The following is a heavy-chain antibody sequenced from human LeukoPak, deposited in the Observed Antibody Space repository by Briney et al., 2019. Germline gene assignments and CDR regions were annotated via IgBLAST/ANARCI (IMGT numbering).Heavy chain of an antibody. D-gene: IGHD6-19*01. V-gene: IGHV3-21*01. J-gene: IGHJ5*02. CDR3: TRLQIAVAGPNWFDP. Sequence: AGGSLRLSCAASGFTFSSYSMNWVRQAPGKGLEWVSSISSSSSYIYYADSVKGRFTISRDNAKNSLYLQMNGLRVEDTAVYYCTRLQIAVAGPNWFDPWGQGTLVTVSS. CDR2: ISSSSSYI. CDR1: GFTFSSYS.